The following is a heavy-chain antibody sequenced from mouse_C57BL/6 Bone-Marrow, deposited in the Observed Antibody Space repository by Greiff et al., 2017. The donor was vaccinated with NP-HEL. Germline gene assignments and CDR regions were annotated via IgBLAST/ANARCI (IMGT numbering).Heavy chain of an antibody. D-gene: IGHD2-4*01. V-gene: IGHV5-12*01. J-gene: IGHJ3*01. CDR1: GFTFSDYY. CDR2: ISNGGGST. CDR3: ARHEGLRAWFAY. Sequence: EVQGVESGGGLVQPGGSLKLSCAASGFTFSDYYMYWVRQTPEKRLEWVAYISNGGGSTYYPDTVKGRFTISRDNAKNTLYLQMSRLKSKDTAMYYCARHEGLRAWFAYWGQGTLVTVSA.